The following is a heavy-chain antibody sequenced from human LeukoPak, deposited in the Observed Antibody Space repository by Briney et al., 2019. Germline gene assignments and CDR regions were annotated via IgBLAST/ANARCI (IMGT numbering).Heavy chain of an antibody. J-gene: IGHJ4*02. CDR3: AKDQWIQLWFYFDY. D-gene: IGHD5-18*01. CDR2: IYSGGST. V-gene: IGHV3-66*01. CDR1: GFTVSSNY. Sequence: PGGSLRLSCAASGFTVSSNYMTWVRQAPGKGLEWVSVIYSGGSTYYADSMKGRFTISRDNSKNTLYLQMNSLRAEDTAVYYCAKDQWIQLWFYFDYWGQGTLVTVSS.